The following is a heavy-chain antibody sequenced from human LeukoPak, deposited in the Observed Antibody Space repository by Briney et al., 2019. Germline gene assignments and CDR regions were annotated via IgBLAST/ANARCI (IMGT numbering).Heavy chain of an antibody. CDR2: VDYNGST. CDR3: ARGFYEPFDR. D-gene: IGHD2/OR15-2a*01. V-gene: IGHV4-59*02. CDR1: GASVSSSH. Sequence: SETLSLTCTVSGASVSSSHWNWIRQSPGKGLEWIANVDYNGSTKYNPSLRGRGTMSLDTSKNQFHLKLESVTAADTARYFCARGFYEPFDRWDQGTLVTVSS. J-gene: IGHJ5*02.